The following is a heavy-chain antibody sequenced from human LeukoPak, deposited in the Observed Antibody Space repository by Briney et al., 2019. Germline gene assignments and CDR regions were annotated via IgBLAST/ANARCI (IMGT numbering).Heavy chain of an antibody. D-gene: IGHD5-24*01. V-gene: IGHV3-7*04. J-gene: IGHJ4*02. Sequence: GGSLRLSCVASGFPFSSYWMTWVRQAPGKGLEWVANIKQDGSKKSYVDSVKGRFTISRDNAKNSLYLQMNSLRAEDTAVYYCTRVGYIDEGIDYWGQGTLVTVSS. CDR3: TRVGYIDEGIDY. CDR2: IKQDGSKK. CDR1: GFPFSSYW.